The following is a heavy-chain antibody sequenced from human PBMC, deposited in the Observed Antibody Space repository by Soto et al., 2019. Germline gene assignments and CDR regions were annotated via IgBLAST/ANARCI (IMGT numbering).Heavy chain of an antibody. D-gene: IGHD3-10*01. V-gene: IGHV3-30-3*01. Sequence: QPGGSLRLSCAASGFTFSSYAMHWVRQAPGKGLEWVAVISYDGSNKYYADSVKGRFTISRDNSKNTLYLQMNSLRAEDTAVYYCARDFYGSGSLYYYYYYGMDVWGQGTTVTVSS. J-gene: IGHJ6*02. CDR1: GFTFSSYA. CDR3: ARDFYGSGSLYYYYYYGMDV. CDR2: ISYDGSNK.